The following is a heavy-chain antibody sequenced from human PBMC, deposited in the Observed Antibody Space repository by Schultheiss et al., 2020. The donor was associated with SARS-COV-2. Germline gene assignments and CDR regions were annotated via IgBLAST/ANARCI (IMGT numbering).Heavy chain of an antibody. J-gene: IGHJ5*02. CDR2: ISSSSSYI. CDR1: GFTFSSYS. D-gene: IGHD4-17*01. Sequence: GESLKISCAASGFTFSSYSMNWVRQAPGKGLEWVSSISSSSSYIYYADSVKGRFTISRDNAKNSLYLQMNSLRAEDTAVYYCARDYGDSRNWFDPWGQGTLVTVSS. CDR3: ARDYGDSRNWFDP. V-gene: IGHV3-21*01.